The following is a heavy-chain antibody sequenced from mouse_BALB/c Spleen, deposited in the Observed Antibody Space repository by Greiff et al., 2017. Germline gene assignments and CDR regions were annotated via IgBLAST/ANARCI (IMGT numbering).Heavy chain of an antibody. J-gene: IGHJ4*01. CDR3: ARGLTTATGAYYYAMDY. D-gene: IGHD1-2*01. V-gene: IGHV2-9*02. CDR2: IWAGGST. CDR1: GFSLTSYG. Sequence: VQGVESGPGLVAPSQSLSITCTVSGFSLTSYGVHWVRQPPGKGLEWLGVIWAGGSTNYNSALMSRLSISKDNSKSQVFLKMNSLQTDDTAMYYCARGLTTATGAYYYAMDYWGQGTSVTVSS.